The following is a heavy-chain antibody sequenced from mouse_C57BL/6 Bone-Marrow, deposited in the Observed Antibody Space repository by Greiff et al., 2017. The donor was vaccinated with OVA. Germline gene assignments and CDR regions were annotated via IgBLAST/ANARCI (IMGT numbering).Heavy chain of an antibody. CDR1: GFTFSSYA. Sequence: EVKLMESGEGLVKPGGSLKLSCAASGFTFSSYAMSWVRQTPEKRLEWVAYISSGGDYIYYADTVKGRFTISRDNARNTLYLQMSSLKSEDTAMYYCTSARTYDCYYGAMDYWGQGTSVTVSS. J-gene: IGHJ4*01. V-gene: IGHV5-9-1*02. D-gene: IGHD2-3*01. CDR2: ISSGGDYI. CDR3: TSARTYDCYYGAMDY.